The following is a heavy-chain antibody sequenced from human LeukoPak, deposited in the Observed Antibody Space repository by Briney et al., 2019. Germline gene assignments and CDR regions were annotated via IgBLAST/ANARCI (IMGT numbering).Heavy chain of an antibody. V-gene: IGHV4-34*01. CDR1: GGSFSGYY. D-gene: IGHD2-2*01. Sequence: PSETLSFTCAVYGGSFSGYYWSWIRQPPGKGLEWIGEINHSGSTNYNPSLKSRVTISVDTSKNQFSLKLSSVTAADTAVYYCARGRWGYQYLDYWGQGTLVTVSS. CDR3: ARGRWGYQYLDY. J-gene: IGHJ4*02. CDR2: INHSGST.